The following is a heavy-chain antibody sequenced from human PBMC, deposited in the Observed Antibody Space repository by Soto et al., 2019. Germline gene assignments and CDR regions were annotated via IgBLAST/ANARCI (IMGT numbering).Heavy chain of an antibody. CDR1: GFTFSSYW. J-gene: IGHJ4*02. CDR2: INSDGSST. CDR3: AKLSGTSCYLFDY. V-gene: IGHV3-74*01. D-gene: IGHD2-2*01. Sequence: GGSLRLSCAASGFTFSSYWMHWVRQAPGKGLVWVSRINSDGSSTSYADSVKGRFTISRDNAKNTLYLQMNSLRAEDTAVYYCAKLSGTSCYLFDYWGQGTLVTVSS.